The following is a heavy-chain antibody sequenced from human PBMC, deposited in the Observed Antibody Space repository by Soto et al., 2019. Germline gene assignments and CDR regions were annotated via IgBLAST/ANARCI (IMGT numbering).Heavy chain of an antibody. V-gene: IGHV4-34*01. CDR1: GGSFSGYY. CDR2: INHSGST. J-gene: IGHJ5*02. CDR3: ARGHYSNWFDP. D-gene: IGHD4-4*01. Sequence: QVQLQQWGAGLLKPSETLSLTCAVYGGSFSGYYWSWIRQPPGKGLEWIGEINHSGSTNYNPSLKSRVTIAVDTSRNQFSRKLSSVTAADTAVYYGARGHYSNWFDPWGQGTLVTVSS.